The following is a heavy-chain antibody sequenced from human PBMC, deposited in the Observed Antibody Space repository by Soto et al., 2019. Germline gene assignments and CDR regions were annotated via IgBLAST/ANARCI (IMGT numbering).Heavy chain of an antibody. J-gene: IGHJ5*02. D-gene: IGHD3-16*01. CDR2: INHSGIT. V-gene: IGHV4-34*01. Sequence: SETLSLTCAVYGGSFSGYYWSWIRQPPGKALEWIGGINHSGITNYNPSLKSRVTISVDTSKKQFSLKLSYVTASDTAVYYCSRGGPRTWGYWFGPRGQGTLVAFSS. CDR1: GGSFSGYY. CDR3: SRGGPRTWGYWFGP.